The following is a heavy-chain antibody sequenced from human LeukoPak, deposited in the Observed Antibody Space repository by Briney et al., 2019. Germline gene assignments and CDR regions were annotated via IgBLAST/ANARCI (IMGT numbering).Heavy chain of an antibody. V-gene: IGHV3-30*02. J-gene: IGHJ4*02. D-gene: IGHD1-26*01. Sequence: GGSLRLSCAASGFTFSSFGMHWVRQAPGKGLEWVAFIRYDGRNKHYADSVEGRFTISRDDSENTLYLQMNSLRAEDTAVYHCAKDVSGSYYPAVDYWGQGTLVTVSS. CDR1: GFTFSSFG. CDR2: IRYDGRNK. CDR3: AKDVSGSYYPAVDY.